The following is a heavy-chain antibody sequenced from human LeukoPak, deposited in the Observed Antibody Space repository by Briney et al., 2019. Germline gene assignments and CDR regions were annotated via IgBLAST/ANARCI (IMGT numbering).Heavy chain of an antibody. CDR3: ARGAGGYGRSFDY. Sequence: SETLSLTCTVSGGSISGGGYYWSWIRQHPGKGLEWIGYIYYSGSTYYNPSLKSRVTISVDTSKNQFSLKLSSVTAADTAVYYCARGAGGYGRSFDYWGQGTLVTVSS. V-gene: IGHV4-31*03. CDR2: IYYSGST. CDR1: GGSISGGGYY. D-gene: IGHD4-17*01. J-gene: IGHJ4*02.